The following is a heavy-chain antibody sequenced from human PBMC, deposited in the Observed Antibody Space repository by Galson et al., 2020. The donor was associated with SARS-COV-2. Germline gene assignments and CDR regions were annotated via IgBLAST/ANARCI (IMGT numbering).Heavy chain of an antibody. J-gene: IGHJ5*02. D-gene: IGHD2-2*01. Sequence: GGSLRLSCAASGFTFSSYSMNWVRQAPGKGLEWVSYISSSSSTIYYADSVKGRFTISRDNAKNSLYLQMNSLRAEDTAVYYCARDGTVVPAAMLFHWFDPWGQGTLVTVSS. CDR3: ARDGTVVPAAMLFHWFDP. CDR1: GFTFSSYS. V-gene: IGHV3-48*01. CDR2: ISSSSSTI.